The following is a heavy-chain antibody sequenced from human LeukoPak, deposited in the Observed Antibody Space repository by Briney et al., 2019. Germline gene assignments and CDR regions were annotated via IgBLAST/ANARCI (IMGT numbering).Heavy chain of an antibody. J-gene: IGHJ4*02. V-gene: IGHV3-53*01. CDR3: ARDAYYYDSSGYYVYFDY. Sequence: GGSLRLSCAASGFTVSSNYMSWVRQAPGKGLEWVSVIYSGGSTYYAGSVKGRFTISRDNSKNTLYLQMNSLRAEDTAVYYCARDAYYYDSSGYYVYFDYWGQGTLVTVSS. D-gene: IGHD3-22*01. CDR1: GFTVSSNY. CDR2: IYSGGST.